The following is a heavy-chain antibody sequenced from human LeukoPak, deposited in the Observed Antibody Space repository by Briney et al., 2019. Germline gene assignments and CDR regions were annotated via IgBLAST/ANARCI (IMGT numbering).Heavy chain of an antibody. J-gene: IGHJ4*02. CDR3: AKTQLRTVTACLVL. D-gene: IGHD2-21*02. Sequence: GGSLRLSCAASGFTFSSYAMSWVRQAPGKELEWVSAISGSGGSTYYADSVKGRFTISRDNSKNTLYLQMNSLRAEDTAVYYCAKTQLRTVTACLVLWGQGTLVTVSS. CDR2: ISGSGGST. CDR1: GFTFSSYA. V-gene: IGHV3-23*01.